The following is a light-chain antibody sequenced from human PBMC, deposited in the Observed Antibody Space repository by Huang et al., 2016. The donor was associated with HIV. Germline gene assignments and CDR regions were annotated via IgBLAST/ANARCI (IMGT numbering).Light chain of an antibody. J-gene: IGKJ5*01. CDR1: QSVSSN. CDR2: GAS. Sequence: EIVMTQSPATLSVSPRERATLSCRASQSVSSNLAWYQHKPGQAPRLLIYGASTRATGIPARFSGSGSGTEFTLTISSLQSEDFAVYYCQQYNNWPPKITFGQGTRLEIK. V-gene: IGKV3-15*01. CDR3: QQYNNWPPKIT.